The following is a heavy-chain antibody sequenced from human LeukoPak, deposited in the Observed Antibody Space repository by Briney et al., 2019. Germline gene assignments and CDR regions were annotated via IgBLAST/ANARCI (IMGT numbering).Heavy chain of an antibody. CDR2: INARGDT. V-gene: IGHV4-34*01. D-gene: IGHD2-2*01. CDR1: GWSFNDYY. CDR3: ARGQVPAARGYNWFDP. Sequence: SETPSLTCAVNGWSFNDYYWNWIRQPPGKGLEWIGEINARGDTNFNPSLKSRVTISVDTSKSQFSLRLTSMIAADTAVYYCARGQVPAARGYNWFDPWGQGTLVTVSS. J-gene: IGHJ5*02.